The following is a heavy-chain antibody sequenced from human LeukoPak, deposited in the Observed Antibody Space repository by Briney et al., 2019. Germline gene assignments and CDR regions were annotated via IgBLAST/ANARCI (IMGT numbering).Heavy chain of an antibody. Sequence: PSQTLSLTCTVSGGSISSGGYYWSWIRQHPGKGLEWIGYIYYSGSTYYNPSLKSRVTISVDTSKNQFSLKLSSVTAADTAVYYYARAPDIVVVFDYWGQGTLVTVSS. D-gene: IGHD2-2*01. CDR1: GGSISSGGYY. J-gene: IGHJ4*02. V-gene: IGHV4-31*03. CDR3: ARAPDIVVVFDY. CDR2: IYYSGST.